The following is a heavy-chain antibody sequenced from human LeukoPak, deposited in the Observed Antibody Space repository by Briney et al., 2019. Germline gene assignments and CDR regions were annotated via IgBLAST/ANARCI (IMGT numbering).Heavy chain of an antibody. D-gene: IGHD3-22*01. CDR1: GYTFTGYY. CDR2: INPSGGST. J-gene: IGHJ4*02. Sequence: GASVKVSCKASGYTFTGYYMHWVRQAPGQGLEWMGIINPSGGSTSYAQKFQGRVTMTRDTSTSTVYMELSSLRSEDTAVYYCARLSGDYYDSSGYYYVRDDYWGQGTLVTVSS. CDR3: ARLSGDYYDSSGYYYVRDDY. V-gene: IGHV1-46*01.